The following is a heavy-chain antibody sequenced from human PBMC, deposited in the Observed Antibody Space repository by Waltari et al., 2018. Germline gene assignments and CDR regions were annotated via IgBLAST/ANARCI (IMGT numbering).Heavy chain of an antibody. CDR1: GFTFDDYA. J-gene: IGHJ4*02. CDR3: AKDRRVGATSGLFDY. V-gene: IGHV3-9*01. D-gene: IGHD1-26*01. CDR2: ISWNSGSI. Sequence: EVQLVESGGGLVQPGRSLRLSCAASGFTFDDYAMHWVRQAPGKGLEWVSGISWNSGSIGYADSVKGRFTISRDNAKNSLYLQMNSLRAEDTALYYCAKDRRVGATSGLFDYWGQGTLVTVSS.